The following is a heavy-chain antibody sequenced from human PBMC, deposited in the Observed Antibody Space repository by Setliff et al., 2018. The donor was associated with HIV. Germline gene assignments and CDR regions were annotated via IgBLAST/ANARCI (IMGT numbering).Heavy chain of an antibody. D-gene: IGHD2-21*01. CDR1: GYRFIGHY. CDR3: ATGIPSDLDY. V-gene: IGHV1-2*02. Sequence: WASVKVSCKTSGYRFIGHYLHWVRLAPGQGPEWVGWINPETGDQNYAQKFRGRVLMTRDTSITTAFLHVAKLTSDDTAIYYCATGIPSDLDYWGQGTLVTVSS. CDR2: INPETGDQ. J-gene: IGHJ4*01.